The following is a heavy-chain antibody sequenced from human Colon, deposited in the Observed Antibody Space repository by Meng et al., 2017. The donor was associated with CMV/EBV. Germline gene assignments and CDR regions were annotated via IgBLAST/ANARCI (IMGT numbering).Heavy chain of an antibody. V-gene: IGHV1-18*01. CDR2: ITVYSGNT. D-gene: IGHD3-3*01. CDR3: ARAGSGYYTGAFDI. J-gene: IGHJ3*02. CDR1: GYTFASYV. Sequence: SGYTFASYVISWVRQAPGQGLALMGRITVYSGNTNYAQKFQGRVSMTTDTSTSTAYMELRSLKSDDTAVYYCARAGSGYYTGAFDIWGQGTVVTVSS.